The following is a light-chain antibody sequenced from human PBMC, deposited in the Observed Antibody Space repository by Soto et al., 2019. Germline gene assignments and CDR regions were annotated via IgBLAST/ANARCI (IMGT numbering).Light chain of an antibody. J-gene: IGKJ5*01. CDR3: QQSYSTPSIT. V-gene: IGKV1-39*01. CDR2: AAS. Sequence: DIQMTQSPSSLSASVGYRVTITGRSSQSISSYLNWYQQKPGKAPKLLIYAASSLQSGVPSRFSGSGSGTDFTLTISSLQPEDFATYYCQQSYSTPSITFGQGTRLEIK. CDR1: QSISSY.